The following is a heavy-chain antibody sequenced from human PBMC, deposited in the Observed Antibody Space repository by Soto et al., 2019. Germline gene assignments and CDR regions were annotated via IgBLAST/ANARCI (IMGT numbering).Heavy chain of an antibody. D-gene: IGHD3-16*01. Sequence: PGDSLKISCQGTGYRFSSSWIGWVRQKPWKGLEWLGNVYPSDSDVRYSPAFEGQVTISADNSINTAYLQLLNLKASDTAIYYCTKGATRLFDSWGQGTRVTVSS. CDR3: TKGATRLFDS. CDR2: VYPSDSDV. V-gene: IGHV5-51*01. CDR1: GYRFSSSW. J-gene: IGHJ4*02.